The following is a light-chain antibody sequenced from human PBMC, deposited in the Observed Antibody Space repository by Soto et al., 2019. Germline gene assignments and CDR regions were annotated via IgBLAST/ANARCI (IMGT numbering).Light chain of an antibody. CDR2: GAS. V-gene: IGKV3-20*01. J-gene: IGKJ4*01. Sequence: ETVLTQSPGTLSLSPGERATLSCRASQSVSSNLAWYQQKPGQAPRLLIYGASTRATGIPARFSGSGSGTDFTLTISRLEPEDFAVYYCQYYGSSVTFAGGTKVDI. CDR3: QYYGSSVT. CDR1: QSVSSN.